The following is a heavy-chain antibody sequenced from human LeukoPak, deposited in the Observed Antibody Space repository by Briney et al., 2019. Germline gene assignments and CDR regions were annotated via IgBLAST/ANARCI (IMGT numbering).Heavy chain of an antibody. CDR2: ISPGDPDT. CDR3: ARRGVTKYYFDS. CDR1: GYSFTSYL. Sequence: GESLKISWKGGGYSFTSYLIGLGRQIPGKRVEWMAIISPGDPDTRYSPSFQGQVTISADKSISTAYLQWSSLKAPDTAMYYCARRGVTKYYFDSWGQGTLVTVSS. D-gene: IGHD4-17*01. V-gene: IGHV5-51*01. J-gene: IGHJ4*02.